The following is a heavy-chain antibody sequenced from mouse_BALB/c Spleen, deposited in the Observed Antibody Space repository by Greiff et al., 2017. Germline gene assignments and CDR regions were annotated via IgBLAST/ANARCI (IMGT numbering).Heavy chain of an antibody. CDR3: ALIYYYGVKAMDY. CDR1: GYSFTSYY. V-gene: IGHV1S135*01. J-gene: IGHJ4*01. Sequence: VQLKQSGPELMKPGASVKISCKASGYSFTSYYMHWVKQSHGKSLEWIGYIDPFNGGTSYNQKFKGKATLTVDKSSSTAYMHLSSLTSEDSAVYYCALIYYYGVKAMDYWGQGTSVTVSS. D-gene: IGHD1-1*01. CDR2: IDPFNGGT.